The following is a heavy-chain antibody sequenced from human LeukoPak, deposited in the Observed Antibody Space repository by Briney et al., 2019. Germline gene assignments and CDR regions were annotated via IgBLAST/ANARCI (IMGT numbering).Heavy chain of an antibody. CDR2: IRYDGSNK. CDR1: GFTFSSYG. V-gene: IGHV3-30*02. D-gene: IGHD3-3*01. Sequence: GGSLRLSCAASGFTFSSYGMHWVRQAPGKGLEWVAFIRYDGSNKYYADSVKGRFTISRDNSKNTLYLQMNSLRAEDTAVYYCAKDKEDFWSGYPRGYFDYWGQGTLVTVSS. J-gene: IGHJ4*02. CDR3: AKDKEDFWSGYPRGYFDY.